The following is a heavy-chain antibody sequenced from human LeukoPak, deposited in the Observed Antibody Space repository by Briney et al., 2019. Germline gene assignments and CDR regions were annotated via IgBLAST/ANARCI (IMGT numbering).Heavy chain of an antibody. J-gene: IGHJ4*02. CDR2: IYPGDSDT. CDR1: GYSFSIYW. CDR3: ARSNGYCSSTSCYTSDY. V-gene: IGHV5-51*01. D-gene: IGHD2-2*02. Sequence: GESLKISCKGSGYSFSIYWFGWVRQMPGKGLEWMGIIYPGDSDTRYSPSFQGQVTISADKSISTAYLQWSSLKASDTAMYYCARSNGYCSSTSCYTSDYWGQGTLVTVSS.